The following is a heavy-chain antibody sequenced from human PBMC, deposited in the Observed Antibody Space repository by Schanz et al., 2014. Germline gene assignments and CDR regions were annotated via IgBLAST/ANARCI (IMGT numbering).Heavy chain of an antibody. J-gene: IGHJ6*02. CDR2: ISAYNGNT. V-gene: IGHV1-18*01. CDR3: ARDNLVSSSWYNYYGMDV. Sequence: QVHLVQSGSEVKKPGASVKVSCKASGYTFTSYGISWVRQAPGQGLEWMGWISAYNGNTNYAQKLQGRVTMTTDTSTSTAYMELRSLRSDDTAVYYCARDNLVSSSWYNYYGMDVWGQGTTVTVSS. D-gene: IGHD6-13*01. CDR1: GYTFTSYG.